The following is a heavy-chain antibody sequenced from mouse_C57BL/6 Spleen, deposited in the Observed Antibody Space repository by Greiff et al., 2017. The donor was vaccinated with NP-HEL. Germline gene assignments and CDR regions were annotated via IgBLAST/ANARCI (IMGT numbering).Heavy chain of an antibody. V-gene: IGHV1-82*01. CDR1: GFAFSSSW. D-gene: IGHD3-3*01. CDR3: ARSGDTAWFAY. Sequence: VQLQESGPELVKPGASVKISCKASGFAFSSSWMNWVKQRPGKGLEWIGRIYPGDGDTNYSGKFKGKATLTADKSSSTAYMQLSSLTSEDSAVCFCARSGDTAWFAYWGQGTLVTVSA. J-gene: IGHJ3*01. CDR2: IYPGDGDT.